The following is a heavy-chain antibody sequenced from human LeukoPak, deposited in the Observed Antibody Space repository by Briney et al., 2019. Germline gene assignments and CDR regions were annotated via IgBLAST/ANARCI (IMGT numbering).Heavy chain of an antibody. Sequence: PSETLSLTCAVSGGSISSGGYSWSWIRQPPGKGLEWIGYIYHSGSTYYNPSLKSRVTISVDTSKNQFSLKLSSVTAADTAVYYCARGGTDGMDVWGQGTTVTVSS. CDR3: ARGGTDGMDV. CDR2: IYHSGST. CDR1: GGSISSGGYS. J-gene: IGHJ6*02. D-gene: IGHD1-14*01. V-gene: IGHV4-30-2*01.